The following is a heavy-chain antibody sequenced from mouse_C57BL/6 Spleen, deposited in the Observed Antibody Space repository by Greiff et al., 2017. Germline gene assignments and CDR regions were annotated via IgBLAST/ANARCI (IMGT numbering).Heavy chain of an antibody. CDR3: ARQGYGNYDWYFDV. J-gene: IGHJ1*03. CDR1: GFTFSSYG. CDR2: ISSGGSYT. Sequence: DVKLVESGGDLVKPGGSLKLSCAASGFTFSSYGMSWVRQTPDKRLEWVATISSGGSYTYYPDSVKGRFTISRDNAKNTLYLQMSSLKSEDTAMYYCARQGYGNYDWYFDVWGTGTTVTVSS. V-gene: IGHV5-6*02. D-gene: IGHD2-10*02.